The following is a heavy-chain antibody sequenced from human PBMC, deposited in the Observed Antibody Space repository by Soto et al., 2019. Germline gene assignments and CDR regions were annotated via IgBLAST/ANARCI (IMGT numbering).Heavy chain of an antibody. V-gene: IGHV3-33*01. J-gene: IGHJ4*02. CDR2: IWYDGSNK. CDR1: GFTFSSYG. CDR3: ASDPRYSSGWYYFDY. Sequence: GGSLRLSCAASGFTFSSYGMHWVRQAPGKGLEWVAVIWYDGSNKYYADSVKGRFTISRDNSKNTVYLQMNSLRAEDTAVYYCASDPRYSSGWYYFDYWGQGTLVTVSS. D-gene: IGHD6-19*01.